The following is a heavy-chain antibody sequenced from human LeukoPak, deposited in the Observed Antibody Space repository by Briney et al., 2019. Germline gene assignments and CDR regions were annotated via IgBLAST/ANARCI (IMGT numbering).Heavy chain of an antibody. CDR1: GFTFSSYA. V-gene: IGHV3-64*01. Sequence: GGSLRLSCAASGFTFSSYAMHWVRQAPGKGLECVSAISSNGGITYYANSVNVRFTISRDNSNSTLYLQMGSLRAEDMALSYCATEGSNYWGQGTLVTVSS. CDR3: ATEGSNY. CDR2: ISSNGGIT. D-gene: IGHD4-11*01. J-gene: IGHJ4*02.